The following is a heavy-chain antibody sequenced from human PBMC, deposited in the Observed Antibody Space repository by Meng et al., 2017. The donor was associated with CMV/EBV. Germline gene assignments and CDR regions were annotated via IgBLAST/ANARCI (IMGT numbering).Heavy chain of an antibody. J-gene: IGHJ4*02. D-gene: IGHD6-6*01. CDR1: GFTFSSYW. Sequence: GGSLRLSCAASGFTFSSYWMSWVRQALGKGLEWVANIKQDGSEKYYVDSVKGRFTISRDNAKNSLYLQMNSLRAADTAVYYCARGRAIAARPIDYWGQGTLVTVSS. V-gene: IGHV3-7*01. CDR2: IKQDGSEK. CDR3: ARGRAIAARPIDY.